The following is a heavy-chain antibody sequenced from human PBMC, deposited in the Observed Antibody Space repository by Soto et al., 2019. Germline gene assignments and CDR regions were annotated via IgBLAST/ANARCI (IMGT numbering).Heavy chain of an antibody. J-gene: IGHJ4*02. CDR3: AREEKQLTRYGGDFDY. CDR2: IYYIGTT. D-gene: IGHD3-9*01. Sequence: QVQLQESGPGLVKPSETLSLTCSVSDGSVNTGKYYWSWIRQPPGKGLEWIGHIYYIGTTNYNPSLKSRVTISVDTSKNQFSLKVTSVTAADTAVYFCAREEKQLTRYGGDFDYWGQGILVTVSS. CDR1: DGSVNTGKYY. V-gene: IGHV4-61*01.